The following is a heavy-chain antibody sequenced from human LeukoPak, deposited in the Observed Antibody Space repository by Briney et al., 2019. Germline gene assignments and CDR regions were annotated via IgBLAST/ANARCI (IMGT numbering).Heavy chain of an antibody. J-gene: IGHJ4*02. D-gene: IGHD3-9*01. V-gene: IGHV1-8*02. CDR1: GYTFTSYD. CDR2: MNPNSGNT. Sequence: ASVKVSCKASGYTFTSYDINWVRQATGQGLEWMGWMNPNSGNTSYAQKFQGRVTMTRDMSTSTVYMELSSLRSEDTAVYYCARENYDILTGFFDYWGQGTLVTVSS. CDR3: ARENYDILTGFFDY.